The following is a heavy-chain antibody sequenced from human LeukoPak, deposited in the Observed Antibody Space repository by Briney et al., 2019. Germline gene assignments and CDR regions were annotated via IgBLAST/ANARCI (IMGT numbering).Heavy chain of an antibody. CDR1: GYTFTGYY. J-gene: IGHJ4*02. V-gene: IGHV1-2*02. D-gene: IGHD2-15*01. CDR3: ARDTCSGGSCYSHY. CDR2: INPNSGGT. Sequence: GASVKVSCKASGYTFTGYYMHRVRQAPGQGLEWMGWINPNSGGTNYAQKFQGRVTMTRDTSISIAYMDLSRLRSDDTAVYYCARDTCSGGSCYSHYWGQGTLVTVSS.